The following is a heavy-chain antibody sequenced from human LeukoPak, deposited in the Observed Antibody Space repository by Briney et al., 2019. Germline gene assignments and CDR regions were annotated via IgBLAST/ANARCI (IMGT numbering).Heavy chain of an antibody. CDR1: GGSLSSSSYY. J-gene: IGHJ5*02. Sequence: SETLSLTCTVSGGSLSSSSYYWGWIRQPPGKGLEWIGSIYYSGSTYYNPSLKSRVTISVDTSKNQFSLKLSSVTAADTAVYYCARPVRRDVYRAWFDPWGQGTLVTVSS. V-gene: IGHV4-39*01. D-gene: IGHD5-24*01. CDR3: ARPVRRDVYRAWFDP. CDR2: IYYSGST.